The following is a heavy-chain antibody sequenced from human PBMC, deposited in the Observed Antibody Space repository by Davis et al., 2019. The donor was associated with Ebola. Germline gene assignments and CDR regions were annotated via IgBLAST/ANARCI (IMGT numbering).Heavy chain of an antibody. D-gene: IGHD5-24*01. CDR1: GFTFSSYW. CDR3: AREVGRWLHKGPFDY. V-gene: IGHV3-7*03. Sequence: GGSLRLSCVASGFTFSSYWMSWVRQAPGKGLEWVANIKQDGSEKYYVDSVKGRFTISRDNAKNSLYLQMNSLRAEDTAVYYCAREVGRWLHKGPFDYWGQGTLVTVSS. J-gene: IGHJ4*02. CDR2: IKQDGSEK.